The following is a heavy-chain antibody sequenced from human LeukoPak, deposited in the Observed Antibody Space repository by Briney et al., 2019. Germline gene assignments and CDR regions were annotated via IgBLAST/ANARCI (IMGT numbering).Heavy chain of an antibody. CDR2: IKQDGGEK. J-gene: IGHJ4*02. V-gene: IGHV3-7*01. CDR3: ARVGARQILEY. Sequence: GGSLRLSCAASGFTVSSNYMSWVRQAPGKGLEWVANIKQDGGEKYYLDSVKGRFTVSRDNAKNSLYLQMNSLRAEGTAVYYCARVGARQILEYWGQGTLVTVSS. CDR1: GFTVSSNY. D-gene: IGHD4-17*01.